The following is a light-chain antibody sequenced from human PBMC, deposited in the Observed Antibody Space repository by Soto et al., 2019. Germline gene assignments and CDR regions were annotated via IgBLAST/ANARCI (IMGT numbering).Light chain of an antibody. V-gene: IGLV2-23*01. CDR1: SNDVGGYNL. CDR2: EGT. Sequence: QSALTQPASATGSPGQSIIISCSGSSNDVGGYNLVSWYQHHPDKAPKVIIYEGTKRPSGLSTRFSGSKSGNTASLTISGLQAEDEADYYCCSYAGGRTYVFGSGTKVTVL. CDR3: CSYAGGRTYV. J-gene: IGLJ1*01.